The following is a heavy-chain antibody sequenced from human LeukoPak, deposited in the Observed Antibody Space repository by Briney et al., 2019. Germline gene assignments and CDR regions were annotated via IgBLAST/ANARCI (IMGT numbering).Heavy chain of an antibody. D-gene: IGHD3-16*02. J-gene: IGHJ4*02. Sequence: GGSLRLSCAASGFTFRSYAMSWVRQAPGKGLEWVSAISGSGGSTYYADSVKGRFTISRDNSKNTLYLQMNSLRAEDTAVYYCAKATYYDYVWGSYRSPIWDYWGQGTLVTVSS. CDR2: ISGSGGST. CDR1: GFTFRSYA. V-gene: IGHV3-23*01. CDR3: AKATYYDYVWGSYRSPIWDY.